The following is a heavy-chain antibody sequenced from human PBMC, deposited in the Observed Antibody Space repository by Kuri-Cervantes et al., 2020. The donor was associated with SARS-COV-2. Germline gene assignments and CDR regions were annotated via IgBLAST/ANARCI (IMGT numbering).Heavy chain of an antibody. CDR1: GESFSGYY. CDR3: ARLVVPAAPSDY. V-gene: IGHV4-34*01. CDR2: VNHRGST. Sequence: GSLRLSCAFYGESFSGYYWNWIRQSPGKGLEWIGEVNHRGSTNYNPSLKSRVTISVDTSSKQFSLHLGSVTAADTAVYYCARLVVPAAPSDYWGQGTLVTVSS. D-gene: IGHD2-2*01. J-gene: IGHJ4*02.